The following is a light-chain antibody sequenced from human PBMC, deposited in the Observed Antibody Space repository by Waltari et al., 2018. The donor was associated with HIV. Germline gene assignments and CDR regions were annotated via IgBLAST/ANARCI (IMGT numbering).Light chain of an antibody. CDR3: CSYAGRSTHV. CDR1: SSDVGSYNV. Sequence: QSALTQPASVSGSPGQSITISCTGTSSDVGSYNVVSWYQQHPGKAAKLMIYEVTKRPSGVANRFAGSKSGNTASLTISGLQAEDEADYYCCSYAGRSTHVFGTGTKVTVL. V-gene: IGLV2-23*02. CDR2: EVT. J-gene: IGLJ1*01.